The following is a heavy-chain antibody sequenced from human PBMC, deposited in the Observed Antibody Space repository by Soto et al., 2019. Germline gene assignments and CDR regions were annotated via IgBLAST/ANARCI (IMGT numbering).Heavy chain of an antibody. CDR2: IYYSGST. V-gene: IGHV4-31*03. Sequence: TLSLTCTVSGGSISSGGYYWTWIRQHPGKGLEWIGYIYYSGSTFHNPSLKSRVTISVDTSKNQFSLRLSSVTAADTAVYYCAVGYCSSASCSREYFQHWGQGTLVTVSS. CDR3: AVGYCSSASCSREYFQH. J-gene: IGHJ1*01. D-gene: IGHD2-2*01. CDR1: GGSISSGGYY.